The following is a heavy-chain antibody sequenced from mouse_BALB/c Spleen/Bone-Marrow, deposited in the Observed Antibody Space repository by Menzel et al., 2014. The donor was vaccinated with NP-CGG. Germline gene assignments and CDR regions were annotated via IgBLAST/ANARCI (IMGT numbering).Heavy chain of an antibody. CDR1: GFTFGSYT. J-gene: IGHJ2*01. D-gene: IGHD4-1*01. Sequence: EVQRVESGGGLVKPGGSLKLSCAASGFTFGSYTMSWVRQTPEKRLEWVATISSGGSYTYYPDSVKGRFTISRDNAKNTLYLQMSSLKSEDTAMYYCTREDTNWDFDYWGQGTTLTVSS. CDR3: TREDTNWDFDY. V-gene: IGHV5-6-4*01. CDR2: ISSGGSYT.